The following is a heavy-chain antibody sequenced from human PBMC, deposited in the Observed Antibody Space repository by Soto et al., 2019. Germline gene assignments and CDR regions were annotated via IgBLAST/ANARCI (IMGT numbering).Heavy chain of an antibody. J-gene: IGHJ1*01. CDR1: GFTVSSNY. D-gene: IGHD2-2*01. V-gene: IGHV3-66*01. CDR2: IYSGGST. CDR3: ARDTTVCSSTSCYLAFQH. Sequence: GGSLRLSCAASGFTVSSNYMSWVRQAPGKGLEWVSVIYSGGSTYYADSVKGRFTISRDNSKNTLYLQMNSLRAEDTAVYYCARDTTVCSSTSCYLAFQHWGQGTLVTVSS.